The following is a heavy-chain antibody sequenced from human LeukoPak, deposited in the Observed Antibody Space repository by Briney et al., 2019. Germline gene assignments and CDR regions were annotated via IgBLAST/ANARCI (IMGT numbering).Heavy chain of an antibody. J-gene: IGHJ4*02. D-gene: IGHD3-16*01. CDR1: GGTFSSYA. Sequence: ASVKVSCKASGGTFSSYANSWVRQAPGQGLEWMGGIIPIFGTANYAQKFQGRVTITADESTSTAYMELSSLRSEDTAVYYCARESPHTFYFDYWGQGTLVTVSS. CDR3: ARESPHTFYFDY. V-gene: IGHV1-69*13. CDR2: IIPIFGTA.